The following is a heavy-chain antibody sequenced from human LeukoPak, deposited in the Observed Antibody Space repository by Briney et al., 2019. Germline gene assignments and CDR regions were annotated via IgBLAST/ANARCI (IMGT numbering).Heavy chain of an antibody. CDR1: GGTFSSYA. CDR3: ARAPYGDYSYYYYMDV. D-gene: IGHD4-17*01. CDR2: IIPIFGTA. V-gene: IGHV1-69*05. J-gene: IGHJ6*03. Sequence: SVKVSCKASGGTFSSYAISWVRQAPGQGLEWMGGIIPIFGTANYAQKLQGRVTMTTDTSTSTAYMELRSLRSDDTAVYYCARAPYGDYSYYYYMDVWGKGTTVTVSS.